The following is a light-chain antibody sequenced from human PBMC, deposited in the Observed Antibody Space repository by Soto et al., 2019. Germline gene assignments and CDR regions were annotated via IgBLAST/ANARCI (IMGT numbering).Light chain of an antibody. J-gene: IGLJ1*01. V-gene: IGLV2-14*01. CDR3: SSYTTSTTYV. Sequence: QSALTQPASVSGAPGQSTTISCTGTSSDIGSYNYVSWYQQHPGRAHRLMIYEVNNRPSGVSNRFSGSKSGNTASLTISGLQAEDEADYYCSSYTTSTTYVFGPGTKLTVL. CDR1: SSDIGSYNY. CDR2: EVN.